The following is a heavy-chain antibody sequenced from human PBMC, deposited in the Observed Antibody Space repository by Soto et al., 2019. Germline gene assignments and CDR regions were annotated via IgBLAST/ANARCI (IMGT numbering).Heavy chain of an antibody. CDR3: AGQTTYSSSWYDY. CDR1: GGSISSGDYY. J-gene: IGHJ5*01. D-gene: IGHD6-13*01. CDR2: IYYSGST. Sequence: SETLSLTCTVSGGSISSGDYYWSWIRQPPGKGLEWIGYIYYSGSTYYNPSLKSRVTISVDTSKNQFSLKLSSVTAADTALYYCAGQTTYSSSWYDYWGHGTLVTAPQ. V-gene: IGHV4-30-4*01.